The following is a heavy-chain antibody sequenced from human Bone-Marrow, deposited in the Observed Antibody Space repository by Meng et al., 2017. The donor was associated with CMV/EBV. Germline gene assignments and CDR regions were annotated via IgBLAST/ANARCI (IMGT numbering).Heavy chain of an antibody. V-gene: IGHV4-39*07. J-gene: IGHJ6*02. CDR1: GGSISSSSYY. CDR3: ARILGGSSWGLYYYHYGMDI. D-gene: IGHD6-13*01. Sequence: SETLSLTCTVSGGSISSSSYYWGWIRQPPGKGLEWIGSIYYSGSTYYNPSLKSLVTISVYTSKNQFSLNLSSVTAADTAVYYCARILGGSSWGLYYYHYGMDIWGQGTTVTVSS. CDR2: IYYSGST.